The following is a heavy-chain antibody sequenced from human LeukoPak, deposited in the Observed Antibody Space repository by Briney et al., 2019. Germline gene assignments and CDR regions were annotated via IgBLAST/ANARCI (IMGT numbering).Heavy chain of an antibody. CDR3: AKSPYFYNSGRSVDV. D-gene: IGHD3-10*01. CDR2: ISGSGGTS. J-gene: IGHJ6*04. Sequence: GGSLRLSCLPSGFTFSNYAMTWVRQAPGKGLEWVSSISGSGGTSYYADSVKGRFTISRDGAKNMLFLQMNRLRAEDTAVYYCAKSPYFYNSGRSVDVWGKGTTVTVSS. V-gene: IGHV3-23*01. CDR1: GFTFSNYA.